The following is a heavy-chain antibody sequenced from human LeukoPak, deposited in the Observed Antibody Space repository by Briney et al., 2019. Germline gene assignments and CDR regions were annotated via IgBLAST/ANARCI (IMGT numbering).Heavy chain of an antibody. D-gene: IGHD3-10*01. CDR3: ARNIRFYYGSGIFYTSYYTGRAV. CDR2: IYYSGST. CDR1: GGSISSYY. V-gene: IGHV4-59*01. J-gene: IGHJ6*04. Sequence: SETLSLTCTVSGGSISSYYWSWIRQPPGKGLEWIGYIYYSGSTNYNPSLKSRVTISVDTSKNQFSLKLSSVTAPDTAVYYCARNIRFYYGSGIFYTSYYTGRAVGAKGPRVTVS.